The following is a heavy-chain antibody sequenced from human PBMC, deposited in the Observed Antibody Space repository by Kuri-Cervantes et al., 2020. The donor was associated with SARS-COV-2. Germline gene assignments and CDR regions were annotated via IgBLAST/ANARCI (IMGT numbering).Heavy chain of an antibody. D-gene: IGHD3-3*01. J-gene: IGHJ4*02. CDR1: GFTFGDYA. CDR3: TRYDFWSGYYLDY. Sequence: GESLKISCTASGFTFGDYAMSWVRRAPGKGLEWVGFIRSKAYGGTTEYAASVKGRFTISRDDSKSIAYLQMNSLKTEDTAVYYCTRYDFWSGYYLDYWGQGTLVTVSS. V-gene: IGHV3-49*04. CDR2: IRSKAYGGTT.